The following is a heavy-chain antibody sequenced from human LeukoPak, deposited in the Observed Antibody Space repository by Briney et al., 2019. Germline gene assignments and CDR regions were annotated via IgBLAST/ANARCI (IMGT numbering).Heavy chain of an antibody. V-gene: IGHV3-74*01. CDR3: ARVSFGELPNFDY. Sequence: QSGGSLRLSCAASGFIFSSYWMHWVRQAPGKGLVWVSRINSDGSSTSYADSVKGRFTISRDNAKNTLYLQMNSLRAEDTAVYYCARVSFGELPNFDYWGQGTLVTVSS. J-gene: IGHJ4*02. D-gene: IGHD3-10*01. CDR1: GFIFSSYW. CDR2: INSDGSST.